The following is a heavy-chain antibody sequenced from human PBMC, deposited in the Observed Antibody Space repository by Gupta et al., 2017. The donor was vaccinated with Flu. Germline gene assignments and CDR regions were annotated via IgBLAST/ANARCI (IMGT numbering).Heavy chain of an antibody. Sequence: QVHLQESGPRLVKPSETLSLTCTVSGVSIGSYYWTWIRQPPGKGLEWIAYIYSSGSTNYNPSLKSRVTISVDTSKNQFSLKLSSVTAADTAVYYCARHDYYEYFDYWAREPWSPSPQ. D-gene: IGHD3-22*01. CDR1: GVSIGSYY. CDR3: ARHDYYEYFDY. V-gene: IGHV4-59*01. CDR2: IYSSGST. J-gene: IGHJ4*02.